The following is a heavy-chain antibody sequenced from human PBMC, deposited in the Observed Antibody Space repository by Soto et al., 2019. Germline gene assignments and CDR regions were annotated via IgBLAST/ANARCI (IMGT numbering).Heavy chain of an antibody. V-gene: IGHV1-69*08. CDR1: GGTFSSYT. CDR2: IIPILGIA. Sequence: QVQLVQSGAEVKKPGSSVKVSCKASGGTFSSYTISWVRQAPGQGLEWMGRIIPILGIANYAQKFQGRVTITADKSTSTADMELSSLRSADTAVYYCAREEYYYGSGAFFDYWGQGTLVTVSS. CDR3: AREEYYYGSGAFFDY. J-gene: IGHJ4*02. D-gene: IGHD3-10*01.